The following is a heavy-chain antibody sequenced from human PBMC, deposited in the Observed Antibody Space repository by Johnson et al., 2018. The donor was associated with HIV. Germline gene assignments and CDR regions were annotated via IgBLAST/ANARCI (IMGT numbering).Heavy chain of an antibody. V-gene: IGHV3-30*01. J-gene: IGHJ3*02. CDR1: RFTFSSYA. CDR3: AILEVVPAAIHSPDAFDI. Sequence: QVQLVESGGGVVQPGRSLRLSCAASRFTFSSYAMHWVRQAPGKGLEWVAVISYDGSKRYYADSVRGRFTISRDNSKNTLYLQMNSLRAEDTAVYYCAILEVVPAAIHSPDAFDIWGQGTMVTVSS. D-gene: IGHD2-2*01. CDR2: ISYDGSKR.